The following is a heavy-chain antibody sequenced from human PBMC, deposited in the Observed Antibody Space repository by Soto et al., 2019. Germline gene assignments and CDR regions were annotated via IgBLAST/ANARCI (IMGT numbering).Heavy chain of an antibody. CDR1: GYTFTSYG. D-gene: IGHD2-15*01. CDR2: ISAYNGNT. CDR3: ARDSIVVVVAASTSPPFDY. V-gene: IGHV1-18*01. J-gene: IGHJ4*02. Sequence: GASVKVSCKASGYTFTSYGISWVRQAPGQGLEWMGWISAYNGNTNYAQKLQGRVTMTTDTSTSTAYMELRSLRSDDTAVYYCARDSIVVVVAASTSPPFDYWGQGTLVTVSS.